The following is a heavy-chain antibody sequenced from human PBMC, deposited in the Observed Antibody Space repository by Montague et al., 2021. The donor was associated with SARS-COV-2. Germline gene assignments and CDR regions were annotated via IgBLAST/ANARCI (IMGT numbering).Heavy chain of an antibody. Sequence: SETLSLTCIVSGGSISSSSYYWGWIRQPPGKGLEWIGSIYYSGSTYYNPSLKSRVTISVDTSKNQFSLKLSSVTAADTAVYYCARLRDIVVVPAAFDYWGQGTLVTVSS. CDR2: IYYSGST. V-gene: IGHV4-39*01. CDR3: ARLRDIVVVPAAFDY. CDR1: GGSISSSSYY. D-gene: IGHD2-2*01. J-gene: IGHJ4*02.